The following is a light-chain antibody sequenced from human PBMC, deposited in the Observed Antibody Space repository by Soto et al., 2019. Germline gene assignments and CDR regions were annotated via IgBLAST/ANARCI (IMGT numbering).Light chain of an antibody. J-gene: IGKJ5*01. V-gene: IGKV3-20*01. CDR2: DAS. CDR3: QQYGSSPIT. Sequence: IVLTQSPATLSLSPGERATLSFRASQSVRRYLAWYQQKPGQAPRLLIYDASNRATGIPDRFSGSGSVTDFTLTISRLEPEDFAVYYCQQYGSSPITFGQGTRL. CDR1: QSVRRY.